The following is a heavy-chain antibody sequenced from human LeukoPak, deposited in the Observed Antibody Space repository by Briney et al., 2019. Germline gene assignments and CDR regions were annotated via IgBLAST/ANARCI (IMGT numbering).Heavy chain of an antibody. CDR2: IYHSGST. CDR1: GGSINSGGYY. Sequence: SETLSLTCAVSGGSINSGGYYWGWIRQPPGKGLEWIGSIYHSGSTYYNPSLKSRVTISVDTSKNQFSLKLSSVTAADTAVYYCARDYGSWPYYYDYWGQGTLVTVSS. CDR3: ARDYGSWPYYYDY. J-gene: IGHJ4*02. V-gene: IGHV4-39*07. D-gene: IGHD6-13*01.